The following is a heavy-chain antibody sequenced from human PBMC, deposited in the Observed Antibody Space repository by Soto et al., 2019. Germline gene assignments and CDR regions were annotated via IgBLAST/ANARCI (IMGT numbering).Heavy chain of an antibody. CDR3: AREPLAHSYFDL. Sequence: SLTCTFSFGSLSGYYWSLIRQPAGKGLEWIGRMYNSERTNYNPSLKSRVTMSMDTSKNQFSLKLTSVTAADTAVYFCAREPLAHSYFDLWGQGTMVTVSS. CDR2: MYNSERT. V-gene: IGHV4-4*07. J-gene: IGHJ4*02. CDR1: FGSLSGYY.